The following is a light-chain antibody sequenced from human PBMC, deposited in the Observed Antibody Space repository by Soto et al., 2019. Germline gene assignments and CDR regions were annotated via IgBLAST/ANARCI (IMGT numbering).Light chain of an antibody. J-gene: IGKJ4*01. CDR2: DAS. CDR1: QDISNY. Sequence: DIQMTQSPSSLSASVGDRVTITCQASQDISNYLNLYQQKPGKAPKLLIYDASNLETGVPSRFSGSGSGTDFTFNISSLQPEDIATYYCQQYDNLPLTFGGGTKVEIK. V-gene: IGKV1-33*01. CDR3: QQYDNLPLT.